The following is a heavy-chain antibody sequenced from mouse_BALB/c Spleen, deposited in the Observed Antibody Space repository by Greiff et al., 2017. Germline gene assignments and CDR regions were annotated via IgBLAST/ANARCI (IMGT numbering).Heavy chain of an antibody. CDR3: ARDYGISGGAY. CDR2: ISSGGSYT. Sequence: DVKLVESGGGLVKPGGSLKLSCAASGFTFSSYAMSWVRQSPEKRLEWVAEISSGGSYTYYPDTVTGRFTISRDNAKNTLYLEMSSLRSEDTAMYYCARDYGISGGAYWGQGTLVTVSA. V-gene: IGHV5-9-4*01. D-gene: IGHD2-1*01. CDR1: GFTFSSYA. J-gene: IGHJ3*01.